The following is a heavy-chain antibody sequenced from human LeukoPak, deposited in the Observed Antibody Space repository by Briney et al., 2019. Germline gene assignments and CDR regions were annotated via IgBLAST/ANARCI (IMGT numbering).Heavy chain of an antibody. J-gene: IGHJ4*02. Sequence: PGGSLRLSCAASAFTFSSYAMSWVRQAPGKGLEWVSAISGSGGSTYYADSVKGRFTISRDNSKNTPYLQMNSLRVEDTAEYYCAKDASSGWYEGPFDYWGQGTLVTVSS. V-gene: IGHV3-23*01. D-gene: IGHD6-19*01. CDR1: AFTFSSYA. CDR2: ISGSGGST. CDR3: AKDASSGWYEGPFDY.